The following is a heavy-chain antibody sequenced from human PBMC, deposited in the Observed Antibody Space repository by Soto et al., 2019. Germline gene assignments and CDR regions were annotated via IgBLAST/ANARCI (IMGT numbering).Heavy chain of an antibody. Sequence: EVQLVESGGGLVQPGGSLRLSCAASGFTFSSYWMSWVRQAPGKGLEWVASIKHDGSEKNYVDSVKGRFTISRDNAKNSLSLQMNSLRAVDTAVYYCARGYSDYVPLAAPFDYWGQGTLVTVSS. D-gene: IGHD5-12*01. CDR2: IKHDGSEK. CDR1: GFTFSSYW. J-gene: IGHJ4*02. CDR3: ARGYSDYVPLAAPFDY. V-gene: IGHV3-7*04.